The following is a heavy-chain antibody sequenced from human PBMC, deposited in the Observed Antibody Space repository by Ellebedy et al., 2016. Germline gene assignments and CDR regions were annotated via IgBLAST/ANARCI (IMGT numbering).Heavy chain of an antibody. CDR2: IKSDGSTT. V-gene: IGHV3-74*01. CDR3: AREHDSSGYYLSWVDY. J-gene: IGHJ4*02. CDR1: GFTFSSYW. Sequence: GESLKISCAGSGFTFSSYWMHWVRQAPGKGPVWVSRIKSDGSTTSYADSVKGRFTISRDNAKNTLYLQMNSLRAEDTAVYYCAREHDSSGYYLSWVDYWGQGTLVTVSS. D-gene: IGHD3-22*01.